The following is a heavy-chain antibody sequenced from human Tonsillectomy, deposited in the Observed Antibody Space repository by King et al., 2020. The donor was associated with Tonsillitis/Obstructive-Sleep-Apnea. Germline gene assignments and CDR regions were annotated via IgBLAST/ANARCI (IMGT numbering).Heavy chain of an antibody. V-gene: IGHV3-7*04. Sequence: VQLVESGGGLVQPGGSLRLSCAASGFTFSSYWMSWGRQAPGKGLEWVANIKQEGSENYYVDSVKGRFTNSRDKAKNSLFLQMNSLRAEDTAVYYCARDPHAFDMWGQGTMVTVSS. CDR2: IKQEGSEN. CDR1: GFTFSSYW. CDR3: ARDPHAFDM. J-gene: IGHJ3*02.